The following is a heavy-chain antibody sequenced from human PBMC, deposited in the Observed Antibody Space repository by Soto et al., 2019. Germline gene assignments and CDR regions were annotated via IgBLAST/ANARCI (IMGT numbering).Heavy chain of an antibody. CDR3: ARDLKTYYDFWSGYRTRTTYGMDV. D-gene: IGHD3-3*01. J-gene: IGHJ6*02. CDR2: ISAYNGNT. CDR1: GYTFTSYG. Sequence: ASVKVSCKASGYTFTSYGISWERQAPGQGLEWMGWISAYNGNTNYAQKLQGRVTMTTDTSTSTAYMELRSLRSDDTAVYYCARDLKTYYDFWSGYRTRTTYGMDVWGLGTTVTFS. V-gene: IGHV1-18*04.